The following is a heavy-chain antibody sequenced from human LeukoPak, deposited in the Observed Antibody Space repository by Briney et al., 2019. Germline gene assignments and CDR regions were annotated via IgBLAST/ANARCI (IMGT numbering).Heavy chain of an antibody. D-gene: IGHD6-6*01. Sequence: PSETLSLTCTVSGGSISSSSYYWGWIRQPPGKGLEWIGSIYYSGSTYYNPSLKSRVTISVDTSKNQFSLKLSSVTAADTAVYYCARLSHGHLVCYFDYWGQGTLVTVSS. CDR1: GGSISSSSYY. CDR2: IYYSGST. J-gene: IGHJ4*02. V-gene: IGHV4-39*01. CDR3: ARLSHGHLVCYFDY.